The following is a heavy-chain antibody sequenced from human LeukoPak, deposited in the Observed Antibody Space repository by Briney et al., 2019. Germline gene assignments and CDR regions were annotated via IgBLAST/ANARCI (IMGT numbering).Heavy chain of an antibody. CDR1: GYTFTSYG. V-gene: IGHV1-18*01. J-gene: IGHJ1*01. CDR3: ARGPVEMATITRSAEYFQH. Sequence: ASVKVSCKASGYTFTSYGISWVRQAPGQGLEWMGWISAYNGNTNYAQKLQGRVTMTTDTSTSTAYMELRSLRSDDTAVYYCARGPVEMATITRSAEYFQHWGQGTLVTVSS. CDR2: ISAYNGNT. D-gene: IGHD5-24*01.